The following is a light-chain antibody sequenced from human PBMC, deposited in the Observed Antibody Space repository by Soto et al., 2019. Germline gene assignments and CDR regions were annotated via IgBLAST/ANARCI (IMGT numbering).Light chain of an antibody. CDR3: QQRSNWPPLT. CDR2: GTS. Sequence: EIVLTQSPDILSLSPGERATLSCRASQTVTSSYFAWYQQRPGQAPRLLIYGTSSRATGIPARFSGSGSGTEFTLTISSLQSEDFAVYYCQQRSNWPPLTFGGGTKVDIK. J-gene: IGKJ4*01. V-gene: IGKV3D-20*02. CDR1: QTVTSSY.